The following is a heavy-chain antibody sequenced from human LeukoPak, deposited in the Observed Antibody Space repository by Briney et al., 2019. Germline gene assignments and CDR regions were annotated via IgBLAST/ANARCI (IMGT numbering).Heavy chain of an antibody. V-gene: IGHV4-59*01. D-gene: IGHD3-3*01. J-gene: IGHJ4*02. CDR3: AREAYDFWSGKPNYFDY. CDR1: GGSISSFY. Sequence: SETLSLTCTVSGGSISSFYWSWIRQPPGKGLEWIGYIYYSGSTNYNPSLKSRVTISVDTSKNQFSLKLSSVTAADTAVYYCAREAYDFWSGKPNYFDYWGQGTLVTVSS. CDR2: IYYSGST.